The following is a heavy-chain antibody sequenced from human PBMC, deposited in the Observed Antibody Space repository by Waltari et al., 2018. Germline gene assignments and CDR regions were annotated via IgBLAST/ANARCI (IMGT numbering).Heavy chain of an antibody. J-gene: IGHJ4*02. V-gene: IGHV3-53*01. CDR3: VGHRFGSGSYFDY. Sequence: EVQVVESGGGLIQPGGSVRLSCAVSGFIVSSNYLRWVRQAPGKGLELVSVIYSGGSSYYVDSVKGRFTISRDNSKNTIYLEMNSLRGEDTAVYFCVGHRFGSGSYFDYWGQGTPVTVSS. CDR1: GFIVSSNY. D-gene: IGHD3-10*01. CDR2: IYSGGSS.